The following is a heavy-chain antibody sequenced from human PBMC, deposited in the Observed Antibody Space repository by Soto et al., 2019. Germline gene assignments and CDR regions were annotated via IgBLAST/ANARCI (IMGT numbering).Heavy chain of an antibody. J-gene: IGHJ4*02. V-gene: IGHV1-3*01. CDR2: INAGNGNT. D-gene: IGHD2-21*02. Sequence: GASVKVSCKASGYTFTSYAMHWVRQAPGQRLEWMGWINAGNGNTKYSQKFQGRVTITRDTSASTAYMDLSSLRSEDTAVYYCARSLVAVTALDYCGQGTLGTLSS. CDR3: ARSLVAVTALDY. CDR1: GYTFTSYA.